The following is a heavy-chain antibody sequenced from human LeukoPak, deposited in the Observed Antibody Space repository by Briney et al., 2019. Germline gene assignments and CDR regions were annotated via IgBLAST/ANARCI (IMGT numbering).Heavy chain of an antibody. CDR2: ISSSSTI. D-gene: IGHD2-8*02. V-gene: IGHV3-48*02. CDR1: GFTSSSYS. J-gene: IGHJ6*02. Sequence: PGGSLRLSCAASGFTSSSYSMNWVRQAPGKGLEWVSYISSSSTIYYADSVKGRFTISRDNAKNSLYLQMNSLRDEDTAVYYCARDRAGGDSSYYGMDVWGQGTTVTVSS. CDR3: ARDRAGGDSSYYGMDV.